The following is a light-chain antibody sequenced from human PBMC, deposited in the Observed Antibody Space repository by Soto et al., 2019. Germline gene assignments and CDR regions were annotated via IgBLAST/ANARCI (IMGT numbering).Light chain of an antibody. CDR1: QSVSSN. V-gene: IGKV3-15*01. CDR3: QQYNNWPRT. J-gene: IGKJ1*01. CDR2: GAS. Sequence: EIVMTQSPASLSVSPGERATLYCRASQSVSSNLAWYQQNPGQAPRLLIYGASIRATGIPARFSGSGSGTEFTLTISSLQSEDFTVYYCQQYNNWPRTFGQGTKVEIK.